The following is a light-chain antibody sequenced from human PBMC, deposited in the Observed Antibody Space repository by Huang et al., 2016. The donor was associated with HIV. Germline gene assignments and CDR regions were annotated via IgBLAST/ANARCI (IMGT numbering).Light chain of an antibody. J-gene: IGKJ5*01. V-gene: IGKV1-12*01. CDR3: QQANMYPRS. CDR1: QDISSW. Sequence: IQLTQSPSSVSASEGDTVRITCRASQDISSWLAWYQQKPREAPTLLIHSTSILRSEVPSRVNGSGAGTDFCLTINSLRPEDFATYDCQQANMYPRSFGQGTRLDIK. CDR2: STS.